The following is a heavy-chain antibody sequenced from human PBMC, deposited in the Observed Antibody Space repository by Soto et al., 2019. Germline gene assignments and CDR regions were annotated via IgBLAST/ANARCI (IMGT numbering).Heavy chain of an antibody. J-gene: IGHJ4*02. CDR1: GFTFSNYV. Sequence: GGSLRLSCAASGFTFSNYVMTWVRQAPGKGLDWVSIISPHGRTYYADSVRGRFTISRDNSRNTLYLQMSSLRAEDTAVYYCVKREPEVASRTNFDSWGQGTLVTVSS. V-gene: IGHV3-23*01. CDR3: VKREPEVASRTNFDS. CDR2: ISPHGRT. D-gene: IGHD1-26*01.